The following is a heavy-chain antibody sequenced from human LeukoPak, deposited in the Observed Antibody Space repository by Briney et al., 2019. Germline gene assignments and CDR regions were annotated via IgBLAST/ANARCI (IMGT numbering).Heavy chain of an antibody. V-gene: IGHV1-18*01. CDR2: ISAYNGNT. Sequence: ASVKVSCKASGYSFTSNVISWVRQAPGQGLEWMGWISAYNGNTNYAQKLQGRVTMTTDTSTSTAYMELRSLRSDDTAVYYCARDNDSRDPPHFDYWGQGTLVTVSS. CDR3: ARDNDSRDPPHFDY. CDR1: GYSFTSNV. D-gene: IGHD3-16*01. J-gene: IGHJ4*02.